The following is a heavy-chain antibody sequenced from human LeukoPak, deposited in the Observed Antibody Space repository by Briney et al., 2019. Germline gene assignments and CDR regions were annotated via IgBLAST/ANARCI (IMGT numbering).Heavy chain of an antibody. V-gene: IGHV3-23*01. CDR2: ISGSGGST. Sequence: GGSLRLSCAASGFTFSSYAMSWVRRAPGKGLEWVSAISGSGGSTYYADSVKGRFTISRDNSKNTLYLQMNSLRAEDTAVYYCAKSVGATDDAFDIWGQGTMVTVSS. J-gene: IGHJ3*02. D-gene: IGHD1-26*01. CDR3: AKSVGATDDAFDI. CDR1: GFTFSSYA.